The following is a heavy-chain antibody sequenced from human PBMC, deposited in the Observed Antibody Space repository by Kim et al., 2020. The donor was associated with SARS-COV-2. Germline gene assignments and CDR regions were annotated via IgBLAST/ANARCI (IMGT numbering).Heavy chain of an antibody. CDR3: ARGDYDYIWGSYLEKNYYYYGVDV. CDR1: GFTFSDYY. Sequence: GGSLRLSCAASGFTFSDYYMSWIRQAPGKGLEWVSYISSSGSTIYYADSVKGRFTISRDNAKNSLYLQMNSLRAEDTAVYYCARGDYDYIWGSYLEKNYYYYGVDVWGQGTTVTCSS. V-gene: IGHV3-11*01. D-gene: IGHD3-16*02. CDR2: ISSSGSTI. J-gene: IGHJ6*02.